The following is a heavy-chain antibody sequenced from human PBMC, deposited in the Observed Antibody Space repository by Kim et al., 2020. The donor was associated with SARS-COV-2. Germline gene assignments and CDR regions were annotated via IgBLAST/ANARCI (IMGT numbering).Heavy chain of an antibody. D-gene: IGHD4-4*01. CDR3: AREQSLDWFYP. J-gene: IGHJ5*02. CDR1: GFTFSSYS. CDR2: ISSSSSYI. Sequence: GGSLRLSCAASGFTFSSYSMNWVRQAPGKGLEWVSSISSSSSYIYYADSVKGRFTISRDNAKNSLYLQMNSLRAEDTAVYYCAREQSLDWFYPWGQGTLVTVSS. V-gene: IGHV3-21*01.